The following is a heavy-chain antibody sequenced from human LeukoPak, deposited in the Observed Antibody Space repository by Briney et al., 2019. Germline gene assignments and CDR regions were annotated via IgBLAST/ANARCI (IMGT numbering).Heavy chain of an antibody. V-gene: IGHV4-34*01. CDR2: INHSGST. Sequence: SETLSLICAVYGGSFSGYYWSWIRQPPGKGLEWIGEINHSGSTNYNPSLKSRVTISVDTSKNQFSLKLSSVTAADTAVYYCARVDCSSTSCYKPDAFDIWGQGTMVTVSS. J-gene: IGHJ3*02. D-gene: IGHD2-2*02. CDR1: GGSFSGYY. CDR3: ARVDCSSTSCYKPDAFDI.